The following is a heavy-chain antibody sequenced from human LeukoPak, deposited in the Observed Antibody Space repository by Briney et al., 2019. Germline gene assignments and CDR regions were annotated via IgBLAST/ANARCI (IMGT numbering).Heavy chain of an antibody. CDR3: AKSTTSRTSLLWFEGFPN. J-gene: IGHJ4*02. CDR1: GFTFSSRDW. V-gene: IGHV3-7*01. Sequence: PGGSLRLSCVASGFTFSSRDWMTWVRQAPGKGLEWVANIKQDGSEKNYVDSVKGRFTISRDNAKNSVDLQMNSLRAEDTAVYYCAKSTTSRTSLLWFEGFPNWGQGTLVTVSS. D-gene: IGHD3-10*01. CDR2: IKQDGSEK.